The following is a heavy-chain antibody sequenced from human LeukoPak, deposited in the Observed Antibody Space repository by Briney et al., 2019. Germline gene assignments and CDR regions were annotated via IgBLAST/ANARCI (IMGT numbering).Heavy chain of an antibody. CDR3: AGTDVYYDSSGYTNDY. D-gene: IGHD3-22*01. J-gene: IGHJ4*02. Sequence: GASVKVSCKASGYTFTSYGISWVRQAPGQGLEWMGWISAYNGNTNYAQKLQGRVTMTTDTSTSTAYMELRSLRSDDTAVYYCAGTDVYYDSSGYTNDYWGQGTLVTVSS. CDR2: ISAYNGNT. V-gene: IGHV1-18*01. CDR1: GYTFTSYG.